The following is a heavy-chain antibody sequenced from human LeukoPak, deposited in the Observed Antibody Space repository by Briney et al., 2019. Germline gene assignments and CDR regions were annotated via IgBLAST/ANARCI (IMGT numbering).Heavy chain of an antibody. J-gene: IGHJ4*02. CDR2: ISSSSSYI. D-gene: IGHD6-13*01. Sequence: GGSLRLSCAASGFTFSSYSMNWVRQAPGKGLEWVSSISSSSSYIYYADSVKGRFTISRDNAKNSLYLQMNSLRAEDTDVYYCAKFIAAPFYFDYWGQGTLVTVSS. CDR3: AKFIAAPFYFDY. CDR1: GFTFSSYS. V-gene: IGHV3-21*01.